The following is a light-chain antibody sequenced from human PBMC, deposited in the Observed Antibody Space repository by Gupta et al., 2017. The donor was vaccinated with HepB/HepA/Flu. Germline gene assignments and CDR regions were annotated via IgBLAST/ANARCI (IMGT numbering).Light chain of an antibody. CDR2: DNY. CDR3: AAKDVSLGAGV. J-gene: IGLJ1*01. V-gene: IGLV1-51*01. Sequence: QSVLTQPPSVSAAPGQKVTISCSGSNSNIGNDHVSWYQHLPGTAPKLLISDNYKRPSGIPDRFSGSKSGTSASLGITGLQTVDEADYYCAAKDVSLGAGVFGTGTKVTVL. CDR1: NSNIGNDH.